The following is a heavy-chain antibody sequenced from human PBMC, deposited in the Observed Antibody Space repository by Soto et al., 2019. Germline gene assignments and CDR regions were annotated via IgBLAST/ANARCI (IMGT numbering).Heavy chain of an antibody. V-gene: IGHV4-59*01. D-gene: IGHD1-1*01. CDR2: IYHGGTT. Sequence: QVQLQESGPGLVKPSETLSLTCTVSGGSLSPYYWIWIRQPPGKGLEWIGYIYHGGTTNYNPSLKSRVSISVDTSKNQFSLKLSSVTAADTAVYYCARGGRYRYAMDVWGQGTTVSVSS. CDR1: GGSLSPYY. J-gene: IGHJ6*02. CDR3: ARGGRYRYAMDV.